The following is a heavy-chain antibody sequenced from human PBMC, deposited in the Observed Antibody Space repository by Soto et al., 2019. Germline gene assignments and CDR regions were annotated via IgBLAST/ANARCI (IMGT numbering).Heavy chain of an antibody. CDR3: AKEPRLPGDSSGWFPFDY. CDR1: GFTFSSYA. D-gene: IGHD6-19*01. V-gene: IGHV3-23*01. J-gene: IGHJ4*02. Sequence: PGGSLRLSCAASGFTFSSYAMSWVRQAPGKGLEWVSAISGSGGSTYYADSVKGRFTISRDNSKNTLYLQMNSLRAEDTAVYYCAKEPRLPGDSSGWFPFDYWGQGXLVTVS. CDR2: ISGSGGST.